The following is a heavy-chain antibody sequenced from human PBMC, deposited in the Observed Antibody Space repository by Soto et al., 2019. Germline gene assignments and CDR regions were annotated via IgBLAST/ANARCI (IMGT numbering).Heavy chain of an antibody. J-gene: IGHJ5*02. Sequence: SETLSLTCTVSGGSISSGGYYWSWIRQHPGKGLEWIGYIYYSGSTYYNPSLKSRVTISVDTSKNQFSLKLSSVTAADTAVYYCARETTMVRGSEWFDPWGQGTLVTVSS. V-gene: IGHV4-31*03. CDR2: IYYSGST. CDR3: ARETTMVRGSEWFDP. D-gene: IGHD3-10*01. CDR1: GGSISSGGYY.